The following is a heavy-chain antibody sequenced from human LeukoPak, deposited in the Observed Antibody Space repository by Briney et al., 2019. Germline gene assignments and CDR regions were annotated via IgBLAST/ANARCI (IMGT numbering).Heavy chain of an antibody. CDR3: ASHVLLWFGEFKPIGPDY. Sequence: SETLSLTCAVYGGSFSGYYWSWIRQPPGRGLEWIGYIDHTGTTNYNPSLNSRVTISRDTSKNHFSLQLSSVTAADTAVYYCASHVLLWFGEFKPIGPDYWGQGTLVTVSS. V-gene: IGHV4-34*01. J-gene: IGHJ4*02. CDR1: GGSFSGYY. D-gene: IGHD3-10*01. CDR2: IDHTGTT.